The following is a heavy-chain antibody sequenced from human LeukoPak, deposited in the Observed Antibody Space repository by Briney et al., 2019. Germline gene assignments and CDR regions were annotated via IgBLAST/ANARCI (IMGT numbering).Heavy chain of an antibody. J-gene: IGHJ4*02. D-gene: IGHD6-19*01. V-gene: IGHV4-31*03. CDR2: IYYSGST. CDR1: GGSISSGGYY. Sequence: SETLSLTCTVSGGSISSGGYYWSRIRQHPGKGLEWIGYIYYSGSTYYNPSLKSRVTISVDTSKNQFSLKLSSVTAADTAVYYCARAEYSSGWSTPFDYWGQGTLVTVSS. CDR3: ARAEYSSGWSTPFDY.